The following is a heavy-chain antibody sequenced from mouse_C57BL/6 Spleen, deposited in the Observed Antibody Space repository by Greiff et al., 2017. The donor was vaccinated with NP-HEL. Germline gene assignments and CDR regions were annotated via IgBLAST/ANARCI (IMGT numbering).Heavy chain of an antibody. Sequence: EVQLQESGPGMVKPSQSLSLTCTVSGYSITSGYDWHWIRHFPGNKLEWMGYISYSGSTNYNPSLKSRISITHDTSKNHFFLKLNSVTTEDTATYYCARYGSSWGCAYWGQGTLVTVSA. D-gene: IGHD1-1*01. CDR3: ARYGSSWGCAY. V-gene: IGHV3-1*01. J-gene: IGHJ3*01. CDR1: GYSITSGYD. CDR2: ISYSGST.